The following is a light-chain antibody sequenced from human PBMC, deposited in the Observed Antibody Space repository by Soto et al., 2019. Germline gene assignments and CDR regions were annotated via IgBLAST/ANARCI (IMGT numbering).Light chain of an antibody. CDR2: GAS. V-gene: IGKV3-15*01. J-gene: IGKJ1*01. Sequence: EILMTQSPATLSVSPGERATPPCRASQNINSKLAWYQQKPGQTPRLLISGASTRATEFPTRFSGDGSGTEFTLSISSLQSEDFAVYYCQQYSDWPWTFGQGTKVDI. CDR3: QQYSDWPWT. CDR1: QNINSK.